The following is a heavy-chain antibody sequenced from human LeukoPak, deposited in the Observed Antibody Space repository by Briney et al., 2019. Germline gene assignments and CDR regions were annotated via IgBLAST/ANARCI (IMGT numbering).Heavy chain of an antibody. D-gene: IGHD2-2*01. V-gene: IGHV4-61*02. CDR2: IYTSGST. Sequence: PSETLSLTCTVSDVSISSGRYYWSWIRQPAGTGLEWIGRIYTSGSTNYNPSLKSGFTISVDTSKNQLSLKLSSVTAADTAVYYCARHDALPAVVAFDIWGQGTMVTVSS. J-gene: IGHJ3*02. CDR1: DVSISSGRYY. CDR3: ARHDALPAVVAFDI.